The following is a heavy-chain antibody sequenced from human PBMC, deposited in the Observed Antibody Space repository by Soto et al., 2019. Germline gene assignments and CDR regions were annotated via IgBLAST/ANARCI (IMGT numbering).Heavy chain of an antibody. CDR1: GFSLSTSGVG. D-gene: IGHD6-13*01. V-gene: IGHV2-5*02. CDR3: AHVGWDSSSWSLDY. Sequence: QITLKESGPTLVKPTQTLTLTCTFSGFSLSTSGVGVGWIRQPPGKALEWLALIYWDDDKRYSPSLKSRLTITKDTSKNQVVLTMTDMDPVDTATYYCAHVGWDSSSWSLDYWGQGTLVTVSS. CDR2: IYWDDDK. J-gene: IGHJ4*02.